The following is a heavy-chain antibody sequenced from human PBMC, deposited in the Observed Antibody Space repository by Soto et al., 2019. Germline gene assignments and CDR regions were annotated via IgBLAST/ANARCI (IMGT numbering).Heavy chain of an antibody. D-gene: IGHD3-22*01. J-gene: IGHJ4*02. CDR3: ARVRRSSGYYYGY. CDR1: GYTFTSYY. V-gene: IGHV1-46*01. Sequence: ASVEVSCKASGYTFTSYYIHWVRQAPGQGLEWMGIINPSGGSTSYAQKFQGRVTMTRDTSTSTVYMELSSLRSEDTAVYYCARVRRSSGYYYGYGGQGNAVTVS. CDR2: INPSGGST.